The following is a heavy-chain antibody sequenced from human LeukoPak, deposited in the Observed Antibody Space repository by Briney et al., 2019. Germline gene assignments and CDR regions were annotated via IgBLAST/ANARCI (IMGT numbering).Heavy chain of an antibody. D-gene: IGHD3-10*01. CDR1: GYTLTELS. CDR2: FDPEDGET. Sequence: ASVKVSCKLSGYTLTELSMHWVRQAPGKGLEWMGGFDPEDGETIYAQKFQGRVTMTEDTSTDTAYVELSSLRSEDTAVYYCATVPTGGYYGSGSLDYWGQGTLVTVAS. V-gene: IGHV1-24*01. CDR3: ATVPTGGYYGSGSLDY. J-gene: IGHJ4*02.